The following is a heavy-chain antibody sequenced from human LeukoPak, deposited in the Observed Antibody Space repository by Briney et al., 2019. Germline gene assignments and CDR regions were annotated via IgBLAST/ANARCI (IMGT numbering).Heavy chain of an antibody. CDR3: TTGYSYGYY. Sequence: AGGSLRLSCVASGFTFSNAWMSWVRQAPGKGLEWVGRMKSKTDGGTTDHAAPVKGRITISRDDSKNTLYLQMNSLKTEDTAVYYCTTGYSYGYYWGQGTLVTVSS. V-gene: IGHV3-15*01. J-gene: IGHJ4*02. CDR2: MKSKTDGGTT. CDR1: GFTFSNAW. D-gene: IGHD5-18*01.